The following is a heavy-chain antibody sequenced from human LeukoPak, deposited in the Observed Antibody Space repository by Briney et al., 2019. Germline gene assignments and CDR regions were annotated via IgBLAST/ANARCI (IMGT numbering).Heavy chain of an antibody. CDR1: GYTFTNYG. D-gene: IGHD3-10*01. J-gene: IGHJ4*02. CDR2: ISAHNGNA. V-gene: IGHV1-18*01. Sequence: ASVKVSCKASGYTFTNYGISWVRQAPGQGLEWMGWISAHNGNANYAQKFQGRVTMTTDTSASTAYMELRSLRSDVTAVYYCARYNTLLRGVTTSDYWGQGTLVTVSS. CDR3: ARYNTLLRGVTTSDY.